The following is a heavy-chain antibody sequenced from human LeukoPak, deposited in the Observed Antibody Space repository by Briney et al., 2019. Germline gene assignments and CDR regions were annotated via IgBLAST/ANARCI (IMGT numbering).Heavy chain of an antibody. Sequence: ASVKVSCKASGYTFTSYGISWVRQAPGQGLEWMGWISAYNGNTNYAQKLQGRVTMTTDTSTSTAYMELRSLRSDDTAVYYCARDRAAMVTAWFDLWGQGTLVTVSS. CDR1: GYTFTSYG. V-gene: IGHV1-18*01. CDR3: ARDRAAMVTAWFDL. J-gene: IGHJ5*02. D-gene: IGHD5-18*01. CDR2: ISAYNGNT.